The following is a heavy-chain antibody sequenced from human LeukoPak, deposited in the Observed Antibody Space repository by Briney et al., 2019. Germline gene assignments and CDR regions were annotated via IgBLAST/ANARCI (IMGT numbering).Heavy chain of an antibody. CDR1: GFTFSSYG. CDR3: AMASYYALDY. CDR2: IWYDGSNK. V-gene: IGHV3-33*01. D-gene: IGHD2/OR15-2a*01. Sequence: GGSLRLSCAASGFTFSSYGMHWVRQAPGKGLEWVAVIWYDGSNKYYADSVKGRFTISRDNSKNTLYLQMNSLRAEGTAVYYCAMASYYALDYWGQGTLVTVSS. J-gene: IGHJ4*02.